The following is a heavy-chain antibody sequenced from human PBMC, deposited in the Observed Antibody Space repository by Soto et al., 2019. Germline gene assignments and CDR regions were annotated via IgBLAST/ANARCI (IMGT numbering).Heavy chain of an antibody. CDR3: AKPSIGYYYGPCVS. Sequence: QVQLQESGPVLVKHSQTLSLTCPVSCGSISSGGYYWSWIRQHPGKGLEGIGYIYYSGSTYYNPSLKSRVTLSVETSKNQFSLKVTSVTAADTAVYYCAKPSIGYYYGPCVSWGQGTLDTVSS. CDR2: IYYSGST. J-gene: IGHJ5*02. V-gene: IGHV4-31*03. D-gene: IGHD3-22*01. CDR1: CGSISSGGYY.